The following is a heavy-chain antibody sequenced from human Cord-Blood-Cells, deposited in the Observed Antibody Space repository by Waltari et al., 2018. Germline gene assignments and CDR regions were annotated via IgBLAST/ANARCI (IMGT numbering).Heavy chain of an antibody. D-gene: IGHD2-15*01. J-gene: IGHJ6*02. CDR3: ARPPYCSGGSCYYYYGMDV. V-gene: IGHV7-4-1*02. CDR1: GYTFTRYA. CDR2: IKTNTGNP. Sequence: QVQLVQSGSELKKPGASVKVSCKASGYTFTRYAMNLVRQAPGQGLEWMGWIKTNTGNPTYAQGFTGRFVFSLDTSVSTAYLQISRLKAEDTAVYYCARPPYCSGGSCYYYYGMDVWGQGTTVTVSS.